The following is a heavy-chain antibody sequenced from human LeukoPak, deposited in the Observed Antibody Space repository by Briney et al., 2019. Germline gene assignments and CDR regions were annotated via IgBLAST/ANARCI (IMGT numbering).Heavy chain of an antibody. D-gene: IGHD2-2*01. V-gene: IGHV1-8*03. CDR1: GHTFTSYD. CDR3: ARGQGSEYQLLCAFDI. CDR2: MNPNSGNT. Sequence: ASVKVSCKASGHTFTSYDINWVRQATGQGLEWMGWMNPNSGNTGYAQKFQGRVTITRNTSISTAYMELSSLRSEDTAVYYCARGQGSEYQLLCAFDIWGQGTMVTVSS. J-gene: IGHJ3*02.